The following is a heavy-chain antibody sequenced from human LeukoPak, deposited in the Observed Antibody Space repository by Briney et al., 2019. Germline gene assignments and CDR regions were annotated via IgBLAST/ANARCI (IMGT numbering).Heavy chain of an antibody. CDR2: MNPNSGNT. CDR1: GYTFTSYD. Sequence: ASVKVSCKASGYTFTSYDINWVRQASGQGLEWMGWMNPNSGNTGYAQKFQGRVTITRNTSISTAYMELSSLRSEDTAVYYCARGRIRGYSYGFHYWGQGTLVTVSS. J-gene: IGHJ4*02. D-gene: IGHD5-18*01. CDR3: ARGRIRGYSYGFHY. V-gene: IGHV1-8*03.